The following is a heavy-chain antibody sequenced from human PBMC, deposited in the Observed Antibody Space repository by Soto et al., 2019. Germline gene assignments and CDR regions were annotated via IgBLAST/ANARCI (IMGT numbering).Heavy chain of an antibody. J-gene: IGHJ4*02. CDR3: ARDHTGAAAGTQYYFDY. CDR1: GFTFSSYA. CDR2: ISYDGSNK. Sequence: GGSLRLSCAASGFTFSSYAMHWVRQAPGKGLEWVAVISYDGSNKYYADSVKGRFTISRDNSKNTLYLQMNSLRAEDTAVYYCARDHTGAAAGTQYYFDYWGQGTLVTVSS. V-gene: IGHV3-30*04. D-gene: IGHD6-13*01.